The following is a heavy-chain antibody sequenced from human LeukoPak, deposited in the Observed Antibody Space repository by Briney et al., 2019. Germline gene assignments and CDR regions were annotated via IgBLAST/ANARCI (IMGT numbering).Heavy chain of an antibody. J-gene: IGHJ4*02. CDR2: IWYDGNNK. CDR1: GFTFSSYG. D-gene: IGHD6-13*01. V-gene: IGHV3-30*02. CDR3: AKSGGSSRSLDY. Sequence: GGSLRLSCAASGFTFSSYGIHWVRQAPGKGLEWVAVIWYDGNNKYYADSVKGRFTISRDNSKNTLYLQMNSLRAEDTAVYYCAKSGGSSRSLDYWGQGTLVTVSS.